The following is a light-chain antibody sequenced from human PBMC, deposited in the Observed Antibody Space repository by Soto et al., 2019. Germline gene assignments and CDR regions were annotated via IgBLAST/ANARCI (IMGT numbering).Light chain of an antibody. CDR2: KAS. J-gene: IGKJ4*01. V-gene: IGKV1-5*03. Sequence: DIQMTQSPSTLSASVGDRVTITCRASHTISSWLAWYQQKPGQAPKLLIYKASSLESAVPSRFSGSGSGTEFTLTISGLQPDDFATYYCQQYNSYPLTFGGGTKVEIK. CDR3: QQYNSYPLT. CDR1: HTISSW.